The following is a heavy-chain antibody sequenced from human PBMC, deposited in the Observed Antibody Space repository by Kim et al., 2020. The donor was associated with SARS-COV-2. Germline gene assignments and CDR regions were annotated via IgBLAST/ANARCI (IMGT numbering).Heavy chain of an antibody. D-gene: IGHD3-10*01. Sequence: ASVKVSCKASGYTFTGYYMHWVRQAPGQGLEWMGWINPNSGGTNYAQKFQGWVTMTRDTSISTAYMELSRLRSDDTAVYYCARAVRGVIIRAFYYFDCWGQGTLVTVSS. J-gene: IGHJ4*02. CDR1: GYTFTGYY. V-gene: IGHV1-2*04. CDR3: ARAVRGVIIRAFYYFDC. CDR2: INPNSGGT.